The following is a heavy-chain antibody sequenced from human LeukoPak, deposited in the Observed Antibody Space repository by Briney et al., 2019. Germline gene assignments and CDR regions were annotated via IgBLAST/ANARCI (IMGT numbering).Heavy chain of an antibody. Sequence: PSQTLSLTCTVSGGSISSGSYYWSWIRQPAGKGLEWIGRIYTSGSTNYNPSLKSRVTISVDTSKNQFSLKLSSVTAADTAVYYCASLVSVAGKNWFDPWGQGALVTVSS. CDR3: ASLVSVAGKNWFDP. CDR2: IYTSGST. D-gene: IGHD6-19*01. V-gene: IGHV4-61*02. CDR1: GGSISSGSYY. J-gene: IGHJ5*02.